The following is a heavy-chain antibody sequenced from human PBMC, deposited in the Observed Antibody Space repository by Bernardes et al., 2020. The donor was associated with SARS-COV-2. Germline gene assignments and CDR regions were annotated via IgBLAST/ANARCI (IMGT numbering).Heavy chain of an antibody. Sequence: GGSLRLSCAASGFIVSNNHMNWVRHAPGKGLEWVSILYSGGSTNYADSVKGRFTISRDDSKNTVYLQMNGLRAEDTALYYCARDLGDYWGRGTLVTVSS. D-gene: IGHD7-27*01. J-gene: IGHJ4*02. CDR1: GFIVSNNH. CDR2: LYSGGST. CDR3: ARDLGDY. V-gene: IGHV3-66*02.